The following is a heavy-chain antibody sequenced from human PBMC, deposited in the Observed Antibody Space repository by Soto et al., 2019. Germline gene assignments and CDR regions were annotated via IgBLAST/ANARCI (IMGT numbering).Heavy chain of an antibody. CDR1: GDSITSGVHY. Sequence: SETLSLTCTVSGDSITSGVHYWSWIRQLPGEGLEWIGYIFYSGPTYYNPSLKSRVAISVDTSKNQFSLKLNSVTAADTAVYYCARDRVMLTFGGASEEWDIDYWGPGTLVTVSS. J-gene: IGHJ4*02. V-gene: IGHV4-31*03. CDR2: IFYSGPT. CDR3: ARDRVMLTFGGASEEWDIDY. D-gene: IGHD3-16*01.